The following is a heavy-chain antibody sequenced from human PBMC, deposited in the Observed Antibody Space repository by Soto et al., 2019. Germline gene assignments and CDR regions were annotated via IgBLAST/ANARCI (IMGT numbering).Heavy chain of an antibody. V-gene: IGHV3-21*01. CDR3: VRAPNYIYLYDAFDI. Sequence: GGSLRLSCAASGFTFNTYSMNLVRQAPGKGLEWDSCISGSSNYIYYADSVKGRFTISRDNAKNSLYLQLNSLRAEDTAVYYCVRAPNYIYLYDAFDIWCQGAMVTGSS. D-gene: IGHD1-7*01. CDR2: ISGSSNYI. CDR1: GFTFNTYS. J-gene: IGHJ3*02.